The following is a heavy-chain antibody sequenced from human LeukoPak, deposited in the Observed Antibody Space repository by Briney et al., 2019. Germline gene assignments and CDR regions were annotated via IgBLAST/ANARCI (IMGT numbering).Heavy chain of an antibody. D-gene: IGHD3-22*01. CDR3: ARENDSSGYALDY. J-gene: IGHJ4*02. Sequence: SETLSLTCTVSGYSISSGYYWGWIRQPPGKGLEWIGSIYHTENTYYNPSLKSRVAISVDTTKNQFSLKLFSVTAADTAVYYCARENDSSGYALDYWGQGTLVTVSS. CDR1: GYSISSGYY. V-gene: IGHV4-38-2*02. CDR2: IYHTENT.